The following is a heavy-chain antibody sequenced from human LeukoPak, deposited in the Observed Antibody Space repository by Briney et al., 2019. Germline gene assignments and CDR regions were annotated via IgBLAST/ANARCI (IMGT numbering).Heavy chain of an antibody. D-gene: IGHD1-26*01. V-gene: IGHV1-8*01. Sequence: GASVKVSCKASGYTFTSYDINWVRQATGQGLEWMGWMNPNSGNTGYAQKFQGRVTMTRNTSISTAYMELSSLRSEDTAVYYCAGGRGWELLYAFDIWGQGTMVTVSS. CDR1: GYTFTSYD. CDR2: MNPNSGNT. CDR3: AGGRGWELLYAFDI. J-gene: IGHJ3*02.